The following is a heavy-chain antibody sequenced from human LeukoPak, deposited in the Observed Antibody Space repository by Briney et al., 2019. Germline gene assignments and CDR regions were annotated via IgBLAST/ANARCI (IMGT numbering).Heavy chain of an antibody. CDR3: ANRDGYNFDFDY. V-gene: IGHV3-23*01. CDR2: ISGSGGST. D-gene: IGHD5-24*01. CDR1: GFTFSSYA. Sequence: LSCAASGFTFSSYAMSWVRQAPGKGLEWVSAISGSGGSTYYADSVKGRFTISRDNSKNTLYLQMNSLRAEDTAVYYCANRDGYNFDFDYWGQGTLVTVSS. J-gene: IGHJ4*02.